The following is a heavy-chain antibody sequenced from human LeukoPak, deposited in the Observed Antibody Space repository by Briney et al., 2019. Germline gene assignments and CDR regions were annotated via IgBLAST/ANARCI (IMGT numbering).Heavy chain of an antibody. D-gene: IGHD3-22*01. J-gene: IGHJ3*02. V-gene: IGHV3-23*01. CDR2: ISGSGGST. CDR1: GFTFSSYA. Sequence: GGSLRLSCAASGFTFSSYAMSWVRPAPGKGREWVSAISGSGGSTFYADSVKGRFTISRDNSKNTLYLQMNSLRAEDTAVYYCAKDRYYYDSSGYYAPDAFDIWGQGTMVTVSS. CDR3: AKDRYYYDSSGYYAPDAFDI.